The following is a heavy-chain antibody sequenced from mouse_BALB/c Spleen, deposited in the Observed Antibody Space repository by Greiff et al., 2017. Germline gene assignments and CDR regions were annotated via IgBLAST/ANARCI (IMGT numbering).Heavy chain of an antibody. V-gene: IGHV5-6-4*01. Sequence: EVMLVESGGGLVKPGGSLKLSCAASGFTFSSYTMSWVRQTPEKRLEWVATISSGGSYTYYPDSVKGRFTISRDNAKNTLYLQMSSLKSEDTAMYYCTRDRSPYAMDYWGQGTSVTVSS. CDR1: GFTFSSYT. CDR2: ISSGGSYT. J-gene: IGHJ4*01. CDR3: TRDRSPYAMDY.